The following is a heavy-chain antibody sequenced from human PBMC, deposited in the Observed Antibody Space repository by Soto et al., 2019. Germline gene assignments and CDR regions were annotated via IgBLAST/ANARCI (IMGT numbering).Heavy chain of an antibody. D-gene: IGHD3-22*01. CDR3: ARDGYYDSSGYPGYFDY. CDR2: IYYSGST. V-gene: IGHV4-30-4*01. J-gene: IGHJ4*02. CDR1: GGSISSGDYY. Sequence: QVQLQESGPGLVKPSQTLSLTCTVSGGSISSGDYYWSWIRQPPGKGLEWIGYIYYSGSTYYNPSLKSRVTISVDTSKNQFSLKLSSVTAADTAVYYCARDGYYDSSGYPGYFDYWGQGTLVTVSS.